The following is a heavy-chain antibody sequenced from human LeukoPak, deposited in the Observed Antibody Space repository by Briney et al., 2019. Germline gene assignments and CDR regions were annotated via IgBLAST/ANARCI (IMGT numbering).Heavy chain of an antibody. V-gene: IGHV1-18*04. D-gene: IGHD3-10*01. J-gene: IGHJ4*02. CDR3: ARAAYYGSGSYQDY. Sequence: ASVKVSCKASGYSFVDYSIHWVRQAPGQGPEWMGWISAYNGNTNYAQKLQGRVTMTTDTSTSTAYMELRSLRSDDTAVYYCARAAYYGSGSYQDYWGQGTLVTVSS. CDR1: GYSFVDYS. CDR2: ISAYNGNT.